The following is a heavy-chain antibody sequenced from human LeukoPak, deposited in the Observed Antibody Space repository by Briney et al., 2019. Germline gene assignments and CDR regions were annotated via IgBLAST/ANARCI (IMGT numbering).Heavy chain of an antibody. Sequence: SVKVSCKASGGTFSSYAISWVRQAPGQGLEWMGGIIPIFGTANYAQKFQGRVTITADESTSTAYMELSSLRSEDTAVYYCARSMPDYYDSSGYYLPFDYWGQGTLATVSS. CDR1: GGTFSSYA. J-gene: IGHJ4*02. V-gene: IGHV1-69*13. D-gene: IGHD3-22*01. CDR3: ARSMPDYYDSSGYYLPFDY. CDR2: IIPIFGTA.